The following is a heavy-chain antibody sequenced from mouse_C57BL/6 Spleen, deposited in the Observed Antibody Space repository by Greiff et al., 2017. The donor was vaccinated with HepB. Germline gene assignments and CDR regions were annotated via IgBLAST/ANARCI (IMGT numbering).Heavy chain of an antibody. CDR2: INPSTGGT. Sequence: VQLKESGPELVKPGASVKISCKASGYSFTGYYMNWVKQSPEKSLEWIGEINPSTGGTTYNQKFKAKATLTVDKSSSTAYMQLKSLTSEDSAVYYCARTGGSSSLFDYWGQGTTLTVSS. CDR3: ARTGGSSSLFDY. V-gene: IGHV1-42*01. J-gene: IGHJ2*01. D-gene: IGHD1-1*01. CDR1: GYSFTGYY.